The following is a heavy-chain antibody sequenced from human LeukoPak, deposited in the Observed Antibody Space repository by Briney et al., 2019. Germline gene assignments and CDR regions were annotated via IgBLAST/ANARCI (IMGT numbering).Heavy chain of an antibody. CDR2: ISWNSGSI. CDR3: AKLGSNWNYSPSAFDI. Sequence: GRSLRLSCAASGFTFDDYAMHWVRQAPGKGLEWVSGISWNSGSIGYADSVKGRFTVSRDNAKNSLYLQMNGLRAEDTALYYCAKLGSNWNYSPSAFDIWGQGTMVTVSS. CDR1: GFTFDDYA. V-gene: IGHV3-9*01. D-gene: IGHD1-7*01. J-gene: IGHJ3*02.